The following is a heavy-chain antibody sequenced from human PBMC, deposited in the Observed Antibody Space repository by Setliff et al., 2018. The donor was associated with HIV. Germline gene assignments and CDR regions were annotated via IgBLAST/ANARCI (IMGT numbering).Heavy chain of an antibody. Sequence: SETLSLTCTVSGGSISSYYWSWIRQPPGKGLEWIGYIYYSGSTNYNPSLKSRVTISVDTSKNQFSLKLSSVTAADTAVYYCARSGYTSGFYWVFGAFGVWGRGTLVTVSS. V-gene: IGHV4-59*01. CDR3: ARSGYTSGFYWVFGAFGV. CDR1: GGSISSYY. CDR2: IYYSGST. J-gene: IGHJ2*01. D-gene: IGHD3-22*01.